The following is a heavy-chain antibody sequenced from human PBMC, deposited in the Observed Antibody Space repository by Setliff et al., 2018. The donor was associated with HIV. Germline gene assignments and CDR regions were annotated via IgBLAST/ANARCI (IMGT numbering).Heavy chain of an antibody. D-gene: IGHD3-10*01. CDR2: INQDGSEK. CDR1: GFTFSGYG. J-gene: IGHJ6*02. V-gene: IGHV3-7*01. CDR3: ARVWDYGSGSYGMDV. Sequence: GGSLRLSCAASGFTFSGYGMYWVRQAPGKGLEWVANINQDGSEKYYVDSVKGRFTISRDNAKNSLYLQMNSLRADDTAVYYCARVWDYGSGSYGMDVWGQGTTVTVSS.